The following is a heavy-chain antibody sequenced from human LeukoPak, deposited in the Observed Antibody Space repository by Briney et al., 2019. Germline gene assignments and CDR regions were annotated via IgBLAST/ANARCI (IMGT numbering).Heavy chain of an antibody. D-gene: IGHD6-19*01. J-gene: IGHJ4*02. Sequence: GGSLRLSCAASEFTVSTNYMTWVRQAPGKGLEWVSIIYSTGGKYYADSVKGRFTISRDNSKHTMYLQMNSLRGDDTAVYYCARGSDGWFAFDYWGQGILVTISS. V-gene: IGHV3-66*01. CDR1: EFTVSTNY. CDR3: ARGSDGWFAFDY. CDR2: IYSTGGK.